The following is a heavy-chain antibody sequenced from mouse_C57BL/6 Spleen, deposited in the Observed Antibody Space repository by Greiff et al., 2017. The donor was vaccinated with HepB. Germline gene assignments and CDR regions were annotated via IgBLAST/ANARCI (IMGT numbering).Heavy chain of an antibody. CDR3: ARNYDYQFAY. V-gene: IGHV1-82*01. CDR1: GYAFSSSW. D-gene: IGHD2-4*01. Sequence: VQLQQSGPELVKPGASVKISCKASGYAFSSSWMNWVKQRPGKGLEWIGRIYPGDGDTNYNGKFKGKATLTADKSSSTAYMQLSSLTSEDSAVYFCARNYDYQFAYWGQGTLVTVSA. CDR2: IYPGDGDT. J-gene: IGHJ3*01.